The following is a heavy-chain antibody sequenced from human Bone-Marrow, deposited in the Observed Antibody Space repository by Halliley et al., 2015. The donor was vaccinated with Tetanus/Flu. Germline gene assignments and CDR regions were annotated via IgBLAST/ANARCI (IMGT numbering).Heavy chain of an antibody. CDR2: IYHGGTT. J-gene: IGHJ2*01. CDR1: GVSITNGDFS. V-gene: IGHV4-30-2*01. Sequence: TLSLTCTVSGVSITNGDFSWTWIRQTPGKGLEWVGYIYHGGTTYYNPSLKSRVSMSIDRSKNQFSLKLTSVSAADTAVYHCARVDIATRYFDLWGRGTLVSVSS. CDR3: ARVDIATRYFDL. D-gene: IGHD2-21*01.